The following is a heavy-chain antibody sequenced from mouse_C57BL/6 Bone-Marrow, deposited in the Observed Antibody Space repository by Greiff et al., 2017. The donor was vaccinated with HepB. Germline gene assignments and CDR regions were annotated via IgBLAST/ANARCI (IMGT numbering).Heavy chain of an antibody. V-gene: IGHV5-6*02. CDR1: GFTFSSYG. CDR2: ISSGGSYT. J-gene: IGHJ4*01. CDR3: ARHKYDYSYAMDY. D-gene: IGHD2-4*01. Sequence: DVMLVESGGDLVKPGGSLKLSCAASGFTFSSYGMSWVRQTPDKRLEWVATISSGGSYTYYPDSVKGRFTISRDNAKNTLYLQMSSLKSEDTAMYYCARHKYDYSYAMDYWGQGTSVTVSS.